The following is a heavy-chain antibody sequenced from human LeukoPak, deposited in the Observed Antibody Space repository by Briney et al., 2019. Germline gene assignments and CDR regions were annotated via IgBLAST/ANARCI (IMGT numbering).Heavy chain of an antibody. CDR3: TRAGYSSGVNC. V-gene: IGHV3-74*03. CDR1: GFTFSGYW. CDR2: INSDGYSI. Sequence: GGSLRLSCAASGFTFSGYWMHWVRQAPGKGLVWVSRINSDGYSITYADSVKGRFTISRDNAKNTLYLQMNSLIAEDTAVYFCTRAGYSSGVNCWGQGSLVTVSS. J-gene: IGHJ4*02. D-gene: IGHD6-19*01.